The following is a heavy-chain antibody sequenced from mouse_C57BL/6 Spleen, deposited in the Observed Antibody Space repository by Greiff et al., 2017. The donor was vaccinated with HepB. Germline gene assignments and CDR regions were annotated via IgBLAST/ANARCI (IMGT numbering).Heavy chain of an antibody. V-gene: IGHV1-22*01. CDR2: INPNNGGT. D-gene: IGHD1-1*01. CDR1: GYTFTDYN. Sequence: EVQLQQPGPELVKPGASVKMSCKASGYTFTDYNMHWVKQSHGKSLEWIGYINPNNGGTSYNQKFKGKATLTVNKSSSTAYMKLRSLTSEDSAVYYYAEALAYYGSGDMDYWGQGTSVTVSS. J-gene: IGHJ4*01. CDR3: AEALAYYGSGDMDY.